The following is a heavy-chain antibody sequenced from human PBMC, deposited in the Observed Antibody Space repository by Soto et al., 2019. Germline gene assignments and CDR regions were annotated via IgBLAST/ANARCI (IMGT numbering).Heavy chain of an antibody. Sequence: ASVKVSCTASGGTFSSYTISWVRQAPGQGLEWMGWINPNSGGTNYAQKFQGWVTMTRDTSISTAYMELSRLRSDDTAVYYCASGGGDYEFDYWGQGTLVTVSS. CDR1: GGTFSSYT. V-gene: IGHV1-2*04. CDR3: ASGGGDYEFDY. D-gene: IGHD4-17*01. J-gene: IGHJ4*02. CDR2: INPNSGGT.